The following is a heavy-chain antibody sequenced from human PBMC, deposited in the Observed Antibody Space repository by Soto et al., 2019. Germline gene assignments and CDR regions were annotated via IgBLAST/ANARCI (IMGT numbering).Heavy chain of an antibody. J-gene: IGHJ4*02. CDR1: GFTFTSSA. CDR3: AAVIGYYYDSSGLY. CDR2: IVVGSGNT. D-gene: IGHD3-22*01. Sequence: QMQLVQSGPEVKKPGTSVKVSCKASGFTFTSSAVQWVLQARGQRLEWIGWIVVGSGNTNYAQKFQERVTITRDMSTSTAYMELSSLRSEDTAVYYCAAVIGYYYDSSGLYWGQGTLVTVSS. V-gene: IGHV1-58*01.